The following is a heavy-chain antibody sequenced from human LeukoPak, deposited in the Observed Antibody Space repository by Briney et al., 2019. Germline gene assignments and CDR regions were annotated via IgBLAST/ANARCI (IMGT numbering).Heavy chain of an antibody. J-gene: IGHJ4*02. D-gene: IGHD3-10*01. CDR3: SSLPGYYGSGSYKDY. CDR1: GFTFSSYA. CDR2: ISGSGGST. Sequence: GGSLRLSCAASGFTFSSYAMSWVRQAPGKGLEWLSAISGSGGSTYYADSVKGRFTISRDNSKNTLYLQINSLRSEDTAVYYCSSLPGYYGSGSYKDYWGQGTLVTVSS. V-gene: IGHV3-23*01.